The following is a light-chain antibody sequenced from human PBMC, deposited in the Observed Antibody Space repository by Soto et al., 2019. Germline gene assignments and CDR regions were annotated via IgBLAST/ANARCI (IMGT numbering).Light chain of an antibody. V-gene: IGLV2-18*02. CDR2: NVN. CDR3: SSYTSSSTTYV. CDR1: SSDVGSYDY. Sequence: QSALIQPPSVSGSPGQSVTISCTGTSSDVGSYDYVSWYQQHPGTVPKPMIYNVNTQPSGVPDRFSGSKSGNTASLTISGLQAEDEADYYCSSYTSSSTTYVFGTGTKLTVL. J-gene: IGLJ1*01.